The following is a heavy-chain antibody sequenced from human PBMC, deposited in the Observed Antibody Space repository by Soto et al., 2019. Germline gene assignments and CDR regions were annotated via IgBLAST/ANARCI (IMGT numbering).Heavy chain of an antibody. Sequence: SETLSLTCTVSGGSVSSGSYYWSWIRQPPGKGLEWIVYIYYSGSTNYNPSLKSRVTISVDTSKNQFSLKLSSVTAADTAVYYCARVLGGSYGFDYWGQGTLVTVSS. CDR2: IYYSGST. CDR3: ARVLGGSYGFDY. D-gene: IGHD5-18*01. J-gene: IGHJ4*02. V-gene: IGHV4-61*01. CDR1: GGSVSSGSYY.